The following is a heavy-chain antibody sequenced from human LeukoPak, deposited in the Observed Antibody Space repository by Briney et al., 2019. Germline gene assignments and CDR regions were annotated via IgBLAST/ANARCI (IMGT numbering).Heavy chain of an antibody. D-gene: IGHD6-13*01. CDR3: ARFPGIANVFYYGMDV. J-gene: IGHJ6*02. Sequence: GSLRLSCAASGFIVSNNYINWVRQAPGKGLEWVSVIYSGGSSYYADSVKGRFTISRDSSKNTLYLQMNSLRVEDTAVYYCARFPGIANVFYYGMDVWGQGTTVTVSS. CDR2: IYSGGSS. CDR1: GFIVSNNY. V-gene: IGHV3-66*01.